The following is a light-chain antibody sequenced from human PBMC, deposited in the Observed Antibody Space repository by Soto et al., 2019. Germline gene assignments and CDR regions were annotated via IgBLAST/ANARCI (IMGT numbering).Light chain of an antibody. CDR1: QSISTY. J-gene: IGKJ4*01. CDR2: GAS. Sequence: DLQMTQSPSSLSASIGDRITITCRASQSISTYLNWYQQKPGKAPNLLIYGASTLQSGVPSRFSGRVSATDFTLTISSLQPEDFATYYCQQSFITPPLTFGGGTKVDIK. V-gene: IGKV1-39*01. CDR3: QQSFITPPLT.